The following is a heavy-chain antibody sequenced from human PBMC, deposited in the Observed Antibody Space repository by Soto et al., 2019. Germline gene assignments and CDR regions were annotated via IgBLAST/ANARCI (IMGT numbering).Heavy chain of an antibody. V-gene: IGHV1-2*02. CDR1: GYTFTGYY. D-gene: IGHD6-19*01. Sequence: QVQLVQSGAEVKKPGASVKVSCKASGYTFTGYYMHWVRQAPGQGLEWMGWINPNSGGTNYAQKFQGRVTMTRDTSISTAYVELSRLRSDDTAVYYCARTQWLESYYYYGMDVWGQGTTVTVSS. J-gene: IGHJ6*02. CDR2: INPNSGGT. CDR3: ARTQWLESYYYYGMDV.